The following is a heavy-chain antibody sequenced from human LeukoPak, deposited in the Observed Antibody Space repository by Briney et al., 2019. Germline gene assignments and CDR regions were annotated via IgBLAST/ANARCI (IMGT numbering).Heavy chain of an antibody. CDR3: ARHLRGMVVVRGTYYYYYYMDV. Sequence: GGSLRLSCAASGFTFSSYWMTWVRQAPGEGLEWVANIKQDGSEKYYVDSVKGRFTISRDSAKNSLYLQMNSLRAEDTAVYYCARHLRGMVVVRGTYYYYYYMDVWGKGTTVTVSS. V-gene: IGHV3-7*01. CDR1: GFTFSSYW. CDR2: IKQDGSEK. J-gene: IGHJ6*03. D-gene: IGHD3-22*01.